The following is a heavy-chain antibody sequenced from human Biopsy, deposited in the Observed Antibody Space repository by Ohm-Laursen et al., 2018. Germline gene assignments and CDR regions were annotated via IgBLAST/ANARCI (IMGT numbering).Heavy chain of an antibody. CDR3: ARLTGDPSY. D-gene: IGHD7-27*01. CDR2: IYYSGST. V-gene: IGHV4-59*07. CDR1: GGSTSSYY. J-gene: IGHJ4*02. Sequence: SDTLSLTCTVSGGSTSSYYWSWIRQPPGKGLEWIGNIYYSGSTNYNSSLKSRATISVDTSKNQFSLKVISVTAAGTAVYYCARLTGDPSYWGQGILVTVSS.